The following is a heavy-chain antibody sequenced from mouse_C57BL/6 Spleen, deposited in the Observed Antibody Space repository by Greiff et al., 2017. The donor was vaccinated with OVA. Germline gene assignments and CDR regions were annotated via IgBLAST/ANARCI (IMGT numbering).Heavy chain of an antibody. J-gene: IGHJ3*01. Sequence: QVQLQQPAAALGRPGSSAKLSCKASGSTFTSYWLHWVKGRPIQGLDWIGNLDPSDSETHYNQKFKDKATLSVEQSSSTAYMQLSSLTSEDSAVYYFASPWSNYAWFAYWCQGTLVTVSA. CDR3: ASPWSNYAWFAY. CDR2: LDPSDSET. D-gene: IGHD2-5*01. CDR1: GSTFTSYW. V-gene: IGHV1-52*01.